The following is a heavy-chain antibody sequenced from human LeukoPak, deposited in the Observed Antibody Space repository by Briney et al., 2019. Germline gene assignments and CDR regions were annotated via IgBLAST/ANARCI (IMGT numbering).Heavy chain of an antibody. CDR3: TRDRSRAEDD. Sequence: GGSLRLSCAASGFTFSSYWMSWVRQAPGKGLGWVANIKQDGSEKYYVDSVKGRFTISRDNANNLLYLQMNSLRGEDTAVYYCTRDRSRAEDDWGQGTLVTVSS. V-gene: IGHV3-7*01. J-gene: IGHJ4*02. D-gene: IGHD1-14*01. CDR2: IKQDGSEK. CDR1: GFTFSSYW.